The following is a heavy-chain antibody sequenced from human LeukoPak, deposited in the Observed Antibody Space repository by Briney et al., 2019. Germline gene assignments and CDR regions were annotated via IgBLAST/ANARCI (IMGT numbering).Heavy chain of an antibody. Sequence: GGSLRLSCAASGFTFSSYSMNWVRQAPGKGLEWVSSISSSSSYIYYADSVKGRFTISRDNAKNSLYLQMNSLRAEDTAVYYCARDPLPSGSWSGAFDIWGQGTMVTVSS. CDR2: ISSSSSYI. V-gene: IGHV3-21*01. J-gene: IGHJ3*02. CDR1: GFTFSSYS. D-gene: IGHD6-13*01. CDR3: ARDPLPSGSWSGAFDI.